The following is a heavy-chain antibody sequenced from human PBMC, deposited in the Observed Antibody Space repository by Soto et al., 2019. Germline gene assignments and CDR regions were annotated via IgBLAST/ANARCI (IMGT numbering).Heavy chain of an antibody. V-gene: IGHV4-59*08. J-gene: IGHJ5*02. CDR2: IYYSGST. D-gene: IGHD2-2*01. CDR1: GGSISSLY. Sequence: PSQTLSLTCTVSGGSISSLYWSWIRQPPGKGLEWIGYIYYSGSTNYNPSLKSRVTISVDTSKNQFSLKLSSVTAADTAVYYCASLSGYCSSTSCYANWFDPWGQGTLVTVSS. CDR3: ASLSGYCSSTSCYANWFDP.